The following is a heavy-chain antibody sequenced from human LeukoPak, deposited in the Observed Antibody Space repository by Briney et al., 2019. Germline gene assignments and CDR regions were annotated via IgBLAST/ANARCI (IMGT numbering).Heavy chain of an antibody. V-gene: IGHV3-30*04. CDR2: ISYDGSNK. CDR1: GFTFSSYA. Sequence: GGSLRLSCAASGFTFSSYAMHWVRQAPGKGLEWVAVISYDGSNKYYADSVKGRFTISRDNSKNTLYLQTNSLRTEDTAVYYCASNYYVTKAAFDIWGQGTMVTVSS. J-gene: IGHJ3*02. CDR3: ASNYYVTKAAFDI. D-gene: IGHD3-10*02.